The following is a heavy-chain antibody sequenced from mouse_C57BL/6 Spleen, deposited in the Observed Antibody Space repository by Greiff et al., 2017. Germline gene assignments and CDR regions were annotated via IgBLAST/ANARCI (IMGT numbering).Heavy chain of an antibody. V-gene: IGHV1-81*01. Sequence: QVQLQQSGAELARPGASVKLSCKASGYTFTSYGISWVKQRPGQGLEWIGEMYPSSGNTYYNEKFKGKATLTADKSSSTAYMELRSLTSEDSAVYFCAIYSYGSSKYYYAMDYWGQGTSVTVSS. CDR1: GYTFTSYG. CDR2: MYPSSGNT. CDR3: AIYSYGSSKYYYAMDY. J-gene: IGHJ4*01. D-gene: IGHD1-1*01.